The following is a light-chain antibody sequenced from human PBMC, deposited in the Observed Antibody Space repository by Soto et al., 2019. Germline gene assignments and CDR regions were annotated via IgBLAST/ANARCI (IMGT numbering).Light chain of an antibody. CDR3: QQYGSSPRS. Sequence: EVVLTQSPGTLSLSPGERATLSCRASQSVSSSYLAWYQQKPGQAPSLLMYGASNRATGIPDRFSGSGSGTDFTLTISRLEPEDFAVYYCQQYGSSPRSFGQGTRLEIK. CDR1: QSVSSSY. V-gene: IGKV3-20*01. CDR2: GAS. J-gene: IGKJ5*01.